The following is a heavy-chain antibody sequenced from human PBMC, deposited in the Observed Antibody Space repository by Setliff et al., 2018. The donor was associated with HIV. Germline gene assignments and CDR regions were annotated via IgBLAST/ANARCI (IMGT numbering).Heavy chain of an antibody. CDR2: IYYSGSI. Sequence: SETLSLTCSVSGGSISSSSDYWGWIRQPPGKGLEWIGSIYYSGSIYYNPSLKSRVAISVDTPNNHFSLRLSSVTAADTALYYCARRNSGWGVGLYYFDYWGRGTLVTVPQ. D-gene: IGHD6-19*01. CDR3: ARRNSGWGVGLYYFDY. CDR1: GGSISSSSDY. J-gene: IGHJ4*02. V-gene: IGHV4-39*02.